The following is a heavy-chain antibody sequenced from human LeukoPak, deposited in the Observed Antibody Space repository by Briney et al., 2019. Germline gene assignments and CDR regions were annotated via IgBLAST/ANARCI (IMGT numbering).Heavy chain of an antibody. CDR3: ARGGRYCSGGSCYASAFDI. J-gene: IGHJ3*02. Sequence: GGSLRLSCAASGFTFDDYGMSWVRQAPGKGLEWVSGINWNGGSTVYADSVKGRFTISRDNAKNSLYLQMNSLRAEDTALYYCARGGRYCSGGSCYASAFDIWGQGTMVTVSS. CDR1: GFTFDDYG. D-gene: IGHD2-15*01. CDR2: INWNGGST. V-gene: IGHV3-20*04.